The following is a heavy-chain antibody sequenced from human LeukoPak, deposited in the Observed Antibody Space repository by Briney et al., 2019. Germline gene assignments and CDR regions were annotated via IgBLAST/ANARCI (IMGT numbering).Heavy chain of an antibody. CDR2: IYYSGST. J-gene: IGHJ6*03. Sequence: LRLSCAASGFTFSSYWSWIRQPPGKGLEWIGYIYYSGSTYYNPSLKSRVTISVDTSKNQFSLKLSSVTAADTAVYYCARGDYSNMDVWGKGTTVTVSS. V-gene: IGHV4-30-4*08. D-gene: IGHD4-11*01. CDR3: ARGDYSNMDV. CDR1: GFTFSSY.